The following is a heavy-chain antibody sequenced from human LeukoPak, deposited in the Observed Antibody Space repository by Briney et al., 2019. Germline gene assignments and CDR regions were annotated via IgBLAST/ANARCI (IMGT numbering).Heavy chain of an antibody. J-gene: IGHJ6*03. CDR2: IYSSGSA. CDR1: GGSVSSLSYY. CDR3: ARNLLKNYFYYMDV. V-gene: IGHV4-61*02. Sequence: SETLSLTCTVSGGSVSSLSYYWSWIRQPAGKGPEWIGRIYSSGSANYNPSLKSRVTISVDTSKNQFSLKLRSVAAADTAVYYCARNLLKNYFYYMDVWGKGTTVTISS.